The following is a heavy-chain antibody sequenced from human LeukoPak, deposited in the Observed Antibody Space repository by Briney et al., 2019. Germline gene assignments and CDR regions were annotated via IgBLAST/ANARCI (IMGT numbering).Heavy chain of an antibody. CDR1: GGSISGTSYY. CDR3: AKDIGSYYDY. D-gene: IGHD3-10*01. V-gene: IGHV3-48*01. Sequence: PSETLSLTCTVSGGSISGTSYYWGWIRQPPGKGLEWVSYISSSSSIIYYADSVKGRFTISRDNAKNSLYLQMNSLRAEDTAVYYCAKDIGSYYDYWGQGILVTVSS. CDR2: ISSSSSII. J-gene: IGHJ4*02.